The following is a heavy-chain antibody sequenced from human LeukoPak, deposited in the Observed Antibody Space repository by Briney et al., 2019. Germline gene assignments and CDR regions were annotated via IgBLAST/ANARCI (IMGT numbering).Heavy chain of an antibody. CDR1: GFSVSDYA. Sequence: GGSLRLSCAASGFSVSDYAMTWVRQAPGKGLEWVSYITGLAGWTYYADSIKGRFTISRDISNNTLHLQMNAVGAEDTAVYFCAKHRRRCSSTACHRDLFDFWGQGALVTVSS. J-gene: IGHJ4*02. CDR2: ITGLAGWT. V-gene: IGHV3-23*01. D-gene: IGHD1-14*01. CDR3: AKHRRRCSSTACHRDLFDF.